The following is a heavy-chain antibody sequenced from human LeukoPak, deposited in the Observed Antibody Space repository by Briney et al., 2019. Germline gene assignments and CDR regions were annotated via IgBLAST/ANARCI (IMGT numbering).Heavy chain of an antibody. CDR1: GYSFTNYW. V-gene: IGHV5-51*01. Sequence: GESLKISCKGSGYSFTNYWIGWVRQMPGKGLEWMGIIYPGDSDTRYSPSFEGQVTISADKSISTAYLQWSRLKASDTAMYYCARHGSSYYEPRYNWFDPWGQGTLVTVSS. J-gene: IGHJ5*02. CDR3: ARHGSSYYEPRYNWFDP. D-gene: IGHD3-16*01. CDR2: IYPGDSDT.